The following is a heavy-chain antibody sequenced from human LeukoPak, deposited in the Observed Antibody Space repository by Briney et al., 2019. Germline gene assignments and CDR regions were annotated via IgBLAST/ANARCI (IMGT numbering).Heavy chain of an antibody. CDR3: ARSILTGYIGEGFDK. V-gene: IGHV3-66*01. J-gene: IGHJ4*02. D-gene: IGHD3-9*01. CDR2: IYSAGST. CDR1: GFTVSSNY. Sequence: GGSLRLSCAAPGFTVSSNYMSWVRQAPGKELEWVSVIYSAGSTYYADSVKGRFTISRDNAKNSLYLQMNSLRAEDTAVYYCARSILTGYIGEGFDKWGQGTLVTVSS.